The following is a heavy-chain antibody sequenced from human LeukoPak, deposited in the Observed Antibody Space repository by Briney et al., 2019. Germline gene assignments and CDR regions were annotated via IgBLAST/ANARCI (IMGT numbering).Heavy chain of an antibody. J-gene: IGHJ5*02. D-gene: IGHD1-26*01. CDR1: GGSISSGGYY. Sequence: SQTLSLTCTVSGGSISSGGYYWSWIRQHPGKGLEWIGYIYYSGSTYYNPSLKSRVTISVDASKNQFSLKLSSVTAADTAVYYRARKVGATPTDWRFDPWGQGTLVTVSS. V-gene: IGHV4-31*03. CDR2: IYYSGST. CDR3: ARKVGATPTDWRFDP.